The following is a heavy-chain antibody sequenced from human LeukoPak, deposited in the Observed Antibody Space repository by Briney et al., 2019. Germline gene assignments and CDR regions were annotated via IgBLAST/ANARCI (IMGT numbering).Heavy chain of an antibody. CDR2: INHSGST. V-gene: IGHV4-34*01. CDR3: ARHWDYRYGRGFFDY. J-gene: IGHJ4*02. D-gene: IGHD5-18*01. CDR1: GGSFSGYY. Sequence: SGTLSLTCAVYGGSFSGYYWSWVREPPGKGGGWSGEINHSGSTNYNPSIKSRVTISVDTSKNQFSLKLSSVTAADTAVYYCARHWDYRYGRGFFDYWGQGTLVTVSS.